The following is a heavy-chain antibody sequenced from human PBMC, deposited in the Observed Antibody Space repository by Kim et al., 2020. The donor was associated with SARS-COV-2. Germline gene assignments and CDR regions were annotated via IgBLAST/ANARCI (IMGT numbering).Heavy chain of an antibody. D-gene: IGHD6-13*01. Sequence: ASVKVSCKASGYTFINNYIHWVRQAPGQGLEWMGMIIPSGGTTRNAQKFQGRVTMARDTSTSPAYMELSSLSSEDTAGYYCAREGMRGGAFDIWGQGTMVTVSS. CDR1: GYTFINNY. J-gene: IGHJ3*02. CDR3: AREGMRGGAFDI. CDR2: IIPSGGTT. V-gene: IGHV1-46*01.